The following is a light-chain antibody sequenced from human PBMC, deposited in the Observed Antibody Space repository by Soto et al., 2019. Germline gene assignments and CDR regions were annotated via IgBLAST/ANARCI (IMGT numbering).Light chain of an antibody. CDR1: SSDVGGYKY. Sequence: QSALTQPASVSGSPGQSIAISCTGTSSDVGGYKYVSWYQQHPAKVPKPMIYDVSNRPSGVSDRFSGSKSGNTASLTISGPQDEDEADYYCYSYTTSGTYVFGTGTKVTVL. CDR2: DVS. CDR3: YSYTTSGTYV. J-gene: IGLJ1*01. V-gene: IGLV2-14*01.